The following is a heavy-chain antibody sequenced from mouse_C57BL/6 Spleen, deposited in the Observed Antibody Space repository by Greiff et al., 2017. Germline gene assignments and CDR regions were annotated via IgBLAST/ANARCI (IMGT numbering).Heavy chain of an antibody. V-gene: IGHV1-81*01. Sequence: VQLQQSGAELARPGASVKLSCKASGYTFTSYGISWVKQRTGQGLEWIGEIYPRSGNTYYNEKFKGKATLTADKSSSTAYMELRSLTSEDSAVYFCARWDYDGDYFDYWGQGTTLTVSS. CDR1: GYTFTSYG. D-gene: IGHD2-4*01. CDR3: ARWDYDGDYFDY. J-gene: IGHJ2*01. CDR2: IYPRSGNT.